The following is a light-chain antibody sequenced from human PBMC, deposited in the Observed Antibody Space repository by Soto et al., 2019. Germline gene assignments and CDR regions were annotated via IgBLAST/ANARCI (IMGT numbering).Light chain of an antibody. Sequence: QSALTQPASVSGSPGQSITISCTGTSSDIGGYNYVSWYQQLPGKVPKLIIYDVSNRPSGVSDRFSVSKSGNAASLTISGLQAEDEADYYCSSYTSTSTLYVFGTGTKVTVL. CDR1: SSDIGGYNY. V-gene: IGLV2-14*03. CDR3: SSYTSTSTLYV. J-gene: IGLJ1*01. CDR2: DVS.